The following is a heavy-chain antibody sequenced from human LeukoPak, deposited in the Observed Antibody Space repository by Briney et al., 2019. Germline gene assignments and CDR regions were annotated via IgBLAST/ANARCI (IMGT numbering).Heavy chain of an antibody. CDR2: INHSGST. V-gene: IGHV4-34*01. CDR1: GGSFSGYY. J-gene: IGHJ6*02. Sequence: SETLSLTCAVYGGSFSGYYWSWIRQPPGKGLEWIGEINHSGSTNYNPSLKSRVTISVDTSKNQFSLKLSSVTAADTAVYYCARGRREGITTFGVVTKGPYYYGMDVWGQGTTVTVSS. CDR3: ARGRREGITTFGVVTKGPYYYGMDV. D-gene: IGHD3-3*01.